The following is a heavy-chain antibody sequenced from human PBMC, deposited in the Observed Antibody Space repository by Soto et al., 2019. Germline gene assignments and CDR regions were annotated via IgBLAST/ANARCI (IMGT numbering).Heavy chain of an antibody. D-gene: IGHD3-9*01. Sequence: GGSLRLSCAASGFTFSNAWMSWVRQAPGKGLEWVGRIKSKTDGGTTDYAAPVEGRFTISRDDSKNTLYLQMNSLKTEDTAVYYCTTSEGVVYFDWLLYGEGSPTVRHYYYYMDVWGKGTTVTVSS. J-gene: IGHJ6*03. CDR1: GFTFSNAW. V-gene: IGHV3-15*01. CDR2: IKSKTDGGTT. CDR3: TTSEGVVYFDWLLYGEGSPTVRHYYYYMDV.